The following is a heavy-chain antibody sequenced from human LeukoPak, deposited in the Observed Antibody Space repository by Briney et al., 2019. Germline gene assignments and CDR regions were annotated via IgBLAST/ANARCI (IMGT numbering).Heavy chain of an antibody. D-gene: IGHD6-13*01. V-gene: IGHV3-48*03. Sequence: PGGSLRLSCAASGFTFSSYAMTWVRQAPGKGLEWVSYISTSDTTIYYADSVKGRFTISRDNAKNSLYLQMNSLRVEDTAVYYCARGGGSSWCLDCWGQGTLVTVSS. CDR2: ISTSDTTI. CDR3: ARGGGSSWCLDC. CDR1: GFTFSSYA. J-gene: IGHJ4*02.